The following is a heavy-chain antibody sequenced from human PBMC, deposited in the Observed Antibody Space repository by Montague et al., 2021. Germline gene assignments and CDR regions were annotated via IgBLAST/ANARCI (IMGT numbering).Heavy chain of an antibody. Sequence: SETLSLTCTVYGGSFSGYYWSWICQSPGKGLEWIGEINHSGSTNYNPSLKSRVTISVDTSKNQFSLKLSSVTAADTAVYYCARRGVVTGWFDLWGQGTLVTVSS. CDR2: INHSGST. J-gene: IGHJ5*02. CDR3: ARRGVVTGWFDL. CDR1: GGSFSGYY. D-gene: IGHD2-21*02. V-gene: IGHV4-34*01.